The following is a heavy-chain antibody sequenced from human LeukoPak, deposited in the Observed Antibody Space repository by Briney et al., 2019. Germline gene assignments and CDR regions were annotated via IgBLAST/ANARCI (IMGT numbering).Heavy chain of an antibody. Sequence: SQTLSLTCTVSGGSISSGGYYWSWIRQHPGKGLEWIGYIYYSGSTYYNPSLKSRVTISVDTSKNQFSLKLSSVTAADTAVYYCARGGDILTGYLVDYWGQGTLVTVSS. V-gene: IGHV4-31*03. CDR3: ARGGDILTGYLVDY. CDR2: IYYSGST. D-gene: IGHD3-9*01. CDR1: GGSISSGGYY. J-gene: IGHJ4*02.